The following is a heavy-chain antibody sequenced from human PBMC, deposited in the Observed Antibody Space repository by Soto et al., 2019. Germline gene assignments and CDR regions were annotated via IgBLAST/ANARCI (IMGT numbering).Heavy chain of an antibody. CDR3: ARGFVGSSSFYSFDY. CDR1: GFTFSSYT. D-gene: IGHD6-6*01. Sequence: QVHLVESGGGVVQPGRSLRLSCAASGFTFSSYTIHWVRQAPGTGLEWVAVMSYDGSHIYYADSVEGRFTISRDNSRKTLYLQMNSLRVEDTAVYYCARGFVGSSSFYSFDYWGQGTLVTVSS. V-gene: IGHV3-30-3*01. CDR2: MSYDGSHI. J-gene: IGHJ4*02.